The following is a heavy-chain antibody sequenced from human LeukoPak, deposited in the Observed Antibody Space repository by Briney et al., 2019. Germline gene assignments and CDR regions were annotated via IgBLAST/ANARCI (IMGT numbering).Heavy chain of an antibody. Sequence: GASVKVSCKASGYTFTSYGISGVRQAPGQGLEWMGWISAYNGNTNYAQKLQGRVTMTTDTSTSTAYMELRSLRSDDTAVYYCARGFIAAAGTSYYYYYGMDVWGQGTTVTISS. CDR3: ARGFIAAAGTSYYYYYGMDV. CDR2: ISAYNGNT. J-gene: IGHJ6*02. CDR1: GYTFTSYG. V-gene: IGHV1-18*01. D-gene: IGHD6-13*01.